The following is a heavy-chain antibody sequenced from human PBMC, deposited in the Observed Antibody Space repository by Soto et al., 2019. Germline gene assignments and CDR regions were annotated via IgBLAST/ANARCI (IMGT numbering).Heavy chain of an antibody. J-gene: IGHJ4*02. V-gene: IGHV3-23*01. CDR1: GFTFNDCA. D-gene: IGHD2-21*02. CDR2: ISGSGGAT. CDR3: ERTRTAFYRYYFDS. Sequence: GRSLRLSFSTSGFTFNDCAISWVRQAPGKGLAWVSGISGSGGATYYTDSVEGRFTISKDFSKNTVSLQMTGLRVEDTAVYYCERTRTAFYRYYFDSWGQGVLVSVSS.